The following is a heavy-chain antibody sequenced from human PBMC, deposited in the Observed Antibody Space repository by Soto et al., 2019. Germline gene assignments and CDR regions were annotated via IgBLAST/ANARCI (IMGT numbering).Heavy chain of an antibody. D-gene: IGHD2-8*01. CDR1: AGTFSSYT. CDR2: ISGYNGDT. Sequence: VKVSCKASAGTFSSYTISWVRQAPGQALEWMGWISGYNGDTNYAQKFQGRVSMTIDTTTTTAYMELRSLTPDDTAVYYCAKNGQPPYYYYGLDVWGQGTKVTVSS. J-gene: IGHJ6*02. V-gene: IGHV1-18*01. CDR3: AKNGQPPYYYYGLDV.